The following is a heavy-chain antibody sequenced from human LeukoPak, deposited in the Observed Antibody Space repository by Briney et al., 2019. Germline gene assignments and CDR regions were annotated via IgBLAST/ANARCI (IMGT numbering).Heavy chain of an antibody. J-gene: IGHJ4*02. CDR3: ARRSSDSTGLWAFDY. Sequence: SETLSLTCTVSGASISSYYWSWVRQPPGKGLEWIGYIFSSGGANYNPSLESRVTISLDRSRKQFSLKLKSVTAADTAVYYCARRSSDSTGLWAFDYWGQGTLVTASS. D-gene: IGHD3-22*01. CDR1: GASISSYY. CDR2: IFSSGGA. V-gene: IGHV4-4*09.